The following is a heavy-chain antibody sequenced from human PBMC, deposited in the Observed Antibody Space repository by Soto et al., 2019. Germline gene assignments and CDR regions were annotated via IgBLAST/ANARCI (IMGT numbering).Heavy chain of an antibody. V-gene: IGHV1-18*01. CDR3: AREGDVPYYYYGMDV. D-gene: IGHD2-21*02. CDR2: ISGYDGRT. CDR1: GYTFTSYG. Sequence: QVHLVQSGAEVKKPGASVKVSCKTSGYTFTSYGISWVRQAPGQGLEWLGWISGYDGRTNLAQKVQDRVTITTDTSAXTVYMELRSLRSDDTAVYYCAREGDVPYYYYGMDVWGQGTTVTVSS. J-gene: IGHJ6*02.